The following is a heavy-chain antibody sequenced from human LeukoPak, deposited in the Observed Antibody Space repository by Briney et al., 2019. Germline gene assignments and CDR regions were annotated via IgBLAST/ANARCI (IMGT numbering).Heavy chain of an antibody. CDR1: GFTVSSNY. V-gene: IGHV3-66*02. D-gene: IGHD5-12*01. CDR2: IYSGGST. Sequence: GGSLRLSCAASGFTVSSNYMSWVRQAPGKGLEWVSVIYSGGSTYYADSVKGRFTISRDNSKNTLYLQMNSLRAEDTAVYYCARDQGLYDYLYMVVWGKGTTVTVSS. CDR3: ARDQGLYDYLYMVV. J-gene: IGHJ6*03.